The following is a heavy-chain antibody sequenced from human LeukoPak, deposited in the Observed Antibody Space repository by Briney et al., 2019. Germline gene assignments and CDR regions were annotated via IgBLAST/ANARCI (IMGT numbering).Heavy chain of an antibody. Sequence: GGSLRLSCAASGFTFTTYSMNWARQAPGKGLEWVSYITSRSSTIYYADSVKGRFTISRDNAKNSLFLQMNSLRDEDTAVYHCATSRAWLGAPFDYWGQGTLVTVSS. V-gene: IGHV3-48*02. J-gene: IGHJ4*02. D-gene: IGHD1-26*01. CDR3: ATSRAWLGAPFDY. CDR1: GFTFTTYS. CDR2: ITSRSSTI.